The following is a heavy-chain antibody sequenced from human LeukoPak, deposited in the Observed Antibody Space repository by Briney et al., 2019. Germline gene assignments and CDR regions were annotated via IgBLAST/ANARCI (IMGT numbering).Heavy chain of an antibody. Sequence: PSETLSLTCAVYGGSFSGYYWSWIRQPPGKGLEWIGEINHSGSTNYNPSLKSRVTISVDTSKNQFSLKLSSVTAADTAVYYCARGMSGSKRIPDYWGQGTLVTVSS. V-gene: IGHV4-34*01. J-gene: IGHJ4*02. CDR3: ARGMSGSKRIPDY. CDR1: GGSFSGYY. CDR2: INHSGST. D-gene: IGHD1-26*01.